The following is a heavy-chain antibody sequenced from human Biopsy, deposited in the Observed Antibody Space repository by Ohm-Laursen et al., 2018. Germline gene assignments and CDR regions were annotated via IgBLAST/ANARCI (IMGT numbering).Heavy chain of an antibody. J-gene: IGHJ3*02. CDR3: ARSGWPENDAFDI. Sequence: LRLSCSASGFTVSSNYMSWVRQAPGKGLEWVSVIYSGGSTYYADSVKGRFTISRDNSKNTLYLQMNSLRAEDTAVYYCARSGWPENDAFDIWGQGTMVTVSS. CDR2: IYSGGST. V-gene: IGHV3-53*01. D-gene: IGHD6-19*01. CDR1: GFTVSSNY.